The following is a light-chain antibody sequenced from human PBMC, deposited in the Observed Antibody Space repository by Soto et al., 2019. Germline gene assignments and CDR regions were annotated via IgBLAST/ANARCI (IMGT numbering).Light chain of an antibody. CDR2: DAS. V-gene: IGKV3-20*01. Sequence: EIMLTQSPGTLSLSPGERATLSCRASQSVYSSYLAWYQQRPGQAPRLLFYDASIRATGIPDRFSGSGSGTDFSLTISRLEPEDFVVYYCHQYGSSPWTFGQGTKVDI. J-gene: IGKJ1*01. CDR1: QSVYSSY. CDR3: HQYGSSPWT.